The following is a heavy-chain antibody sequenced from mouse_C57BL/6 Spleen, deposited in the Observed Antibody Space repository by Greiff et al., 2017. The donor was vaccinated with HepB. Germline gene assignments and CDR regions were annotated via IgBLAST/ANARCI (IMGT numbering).Heavy chain of an antibody. V-gene: IGHV1-15*01. CDR1: GYTFTDYE. J-gene: IGHJ3*01. CDR3: TRGIYYGSSYPVPY. CDR2: IDPETGGT. D-gene: IGHD1-1*01. Sequence: QVQLQQSGAELVRPGASVTLSCKASGYTFTDYEMHWVKQTPVHGLEWIGAIDPETGGTAYNQKFKGKAILTADKSSSTAYMELRSLTSEDSAVYYCTRGIYYGSSYPVPYWGQGTLVTVSA.